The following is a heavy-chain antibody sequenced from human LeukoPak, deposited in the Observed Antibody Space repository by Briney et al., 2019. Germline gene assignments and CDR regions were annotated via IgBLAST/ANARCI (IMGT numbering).Heavy chain of an antibody. Sequence: GGSLRLSCAASGFTFSSYWMSWVRQAPGKGLEWVANIKQDGSEKYYVDSVKGRFTISRDNSKNTLNLQMNSLRAEDTAVYYCAKGSDFDWFAFDNWGQGTLVTVSS. CDR3: AKGSDFDWFAFDN. J-gene: IGHJ4*02. V-gene: IGHV3-7*03. CDR2: IKQDGSEK. CDR1: GFTFSSYW. D-gene: IGHD3-9*01.